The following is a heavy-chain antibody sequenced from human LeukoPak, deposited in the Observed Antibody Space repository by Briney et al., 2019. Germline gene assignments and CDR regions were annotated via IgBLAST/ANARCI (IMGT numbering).Heavy chain of an antibody. CDR1: GGSISSSSYY. CDR3: ARVPRVRGSGWYYPRAFDY. V-gene: IGHV4-39*07. D-gene: IGHD6-19*01. Sequence: SETLSLTCTVSGGSISSSSYYWGWIRQPPGKGLEWIGSIYYSGSTYYNPSLKSRVTISVDTSKNQFSLKLSSVTAADTAVYYCARVPRVRGSGWYYPRAFDYWGQGTLVTVSS. J-gene: IGHJ4*02. CDR2: IYYSGST.